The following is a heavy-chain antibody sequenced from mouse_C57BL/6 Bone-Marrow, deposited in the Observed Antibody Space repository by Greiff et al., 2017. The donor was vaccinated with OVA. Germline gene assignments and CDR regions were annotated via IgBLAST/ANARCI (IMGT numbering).Heavy chain of an antibody. D-gene: IGHD2-4*01. Sequence: VQLHQPGAELVKPGASVKLSCKASGYPFTSYWMPWVKQRPGRGLELIGSIGPNSGGTKYNARFKLTAPLTVDKPSRTAYMQLSSLTSEDAAVDDCARGGITTRWFANWGQGTLVTVAA. V-gene: IGHV1-72*01. J-gene: IGHJ3*01. CDR2: IGPNSGGT. CDR1: GYPFTSYW. CDR3: ARGGITTRWFAN.